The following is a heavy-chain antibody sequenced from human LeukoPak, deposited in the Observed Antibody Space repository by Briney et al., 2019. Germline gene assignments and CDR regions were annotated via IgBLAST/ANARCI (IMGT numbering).Heavy chain of an antibody. CDR2: IYSSGST. D-gene: IGHD3-10*01. Sequence: SETLSLTCTVSGGSISSDSYYWSWIRQPAGKGLEWIGRIYSSGSTNHNPSLKSRVTISVDTSNNQFSLKLTSVTAADTAVYYCARARTPVVTMVRGVHFDYWGQGTLVTVSS. CDR1: GGSISSDSYY. J-gene: IGHJ4*02. V-gene: IGHV4-61*02. CDR3: ARARTPVVTMVRGVHFDY.